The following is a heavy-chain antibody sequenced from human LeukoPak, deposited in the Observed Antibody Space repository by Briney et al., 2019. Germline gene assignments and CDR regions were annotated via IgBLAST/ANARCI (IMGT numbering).Heavy chain of an antibody. J-gene: IGHJ4*02. CDR2: ITGSGDWA. CDR1: GLTFSSCA. V-gene: IGHV3-23*01. D-gene: IGHD1-26*01. Sequence: GGSLRLSCAASGLTFSSCAMMWLRQAPGQGLEWVSAITGSGDWALYADSVKGRFTISRDNSKNSLYLQMYSLRAEDTAVYYCATESGTYSGTCFDYWGQGTLVTVSS. CDR3: ATESGTYSGTCFDY.